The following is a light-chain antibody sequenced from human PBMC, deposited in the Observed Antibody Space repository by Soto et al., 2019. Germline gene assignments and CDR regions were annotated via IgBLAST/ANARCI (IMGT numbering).Light chain of an antibody. CDR2: GAP. CDR3: QQYNNWPGT. V-gene: IGKV3-15*01. Sequence: EIVMTQSPATLSVSPGERATLSCRASQSVSNNLAWYQQKPGQAPRLLIYGAPTSATRIPAMFSGSGSVTEFTLTISSLQSEDLAVYYCQQYNNWPGTFGGGTVVEIK. J-gene: IGKJ4*01. CDR1: QSVSNN.